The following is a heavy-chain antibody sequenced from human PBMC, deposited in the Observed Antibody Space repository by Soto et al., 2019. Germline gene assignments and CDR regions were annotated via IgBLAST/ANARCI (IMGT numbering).Heavy chain of an antibody. CDR2: ISAYNGNT. CDR3: AREYREYYYDSSGYYPSAFDI. CDR1: GYTFTSYG. Sequence: ASVKVSCKASGYTFTSYGISWVRQAPGQGLEWMGWISAYNGNTNYAQKLQGRVTMTTDTPTSTAYMELRSLRSDDTAVYYCAREYREYYYDSSGYYPSAFDIWGQGTMVTVSS. D-gene: IGHD3-22*01. J-gene: IGHJ3*02. V-gene: IGHV1-18*01.